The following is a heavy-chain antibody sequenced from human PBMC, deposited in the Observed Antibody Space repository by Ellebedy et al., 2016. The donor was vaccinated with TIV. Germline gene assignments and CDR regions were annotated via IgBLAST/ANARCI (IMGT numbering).Heavy chain of an antibody. V-gene: IGHV1-46*04. J-gene: IGHJ4*02. Sequence: AASVKVSYKASGYTFSNYYMHWVRQAPGQGLEWMGIINPSGGSTTYTQKLQGRVTMTRDTSTSTVYMELSSLRSEDTALYYCARSRSSGWLHTPDYWGQGLLVTVSS. CDR3: ARSRSSGWLHTPDY. CDR1: GYTFSNYY. D-gene: IGHD6-19*01. CDR2: INPSGGST.